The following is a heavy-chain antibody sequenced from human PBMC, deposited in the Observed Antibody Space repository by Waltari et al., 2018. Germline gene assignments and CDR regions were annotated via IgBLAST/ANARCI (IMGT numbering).Heavy chain of an antibody. V-gene: IGHV3-15*01. Sequence: EVQLVESGGGLVEPGGYLTLSCAAAGFTFMKAWLRWVRQAPGRGLERLGRIRSKTDGGTIDYAAPVKGRFTISRDDSKNTLYLQMDSLKTEDTAVYYCTTGGVWGSYRTIDYWGQGTLVTVSS. CDR3: TTGGVWGSYRTIDY. CDR2: IRSKTDGGTI. J-gene: IGHJ4*02. D-gene: IGHD3-16*02. CDR1: GFTFMKAW.